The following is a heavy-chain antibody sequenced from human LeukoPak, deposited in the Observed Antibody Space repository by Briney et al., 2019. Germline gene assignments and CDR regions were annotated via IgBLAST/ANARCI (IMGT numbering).Heavy chain of an antibody. Sequence: SVTVSCKASGRTFSSYAISWVRQAPGQGLEWMGGIIPIFGTANYAQKFQGRVTITTDESTSTAYMELSSLRSEDTAVYYCARCRRRRLGTGWFDPWGQGTLVTVSS. CDR3: ARCRRRRLGTGWFDP. CDR1: GRTFSSYA. J-gene: IGHJ5*02. D-gene: IGHD1-14*01. CDR2: IIPIFGTA. V-gene: IGHV1-69*05.